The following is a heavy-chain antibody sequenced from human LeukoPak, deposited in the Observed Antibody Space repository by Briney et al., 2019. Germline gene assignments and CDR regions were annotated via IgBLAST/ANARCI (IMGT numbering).Heavy chain of an antibody. D-gene: IGHD3-9*01. CDR3: AKSPYYDILTGYYRTLYYFDY. J-gene: IGHJ4*02. CDR1: GFTFSSYA. Sequence: GGSLRLSCAASGFTFSSYAMSWARQAPGKGLEWVSAISGSGGSTYYADSVKGRFTISRDNSKNTLYLQMNSLRAEDTAVYYCAKSPYYDILTGYYRTLYYFDYWGQGTLVTVSS. V-gene: IGHV3-23*01. CDR2: ISGSGGST.